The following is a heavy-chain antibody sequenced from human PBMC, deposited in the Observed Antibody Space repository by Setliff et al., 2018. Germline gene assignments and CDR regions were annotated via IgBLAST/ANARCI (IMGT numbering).Heavy chain of an antibody. CDR1: GYTFNNYG. J-gene: IGHJ4*02. Sequence: ASVKVSCKASGYTFNNYGITWVRQAPGQGLEWMGWINDYSFKTTYPQKFLDRVTVTTDTSATTAYMELKNLRSDDTAVYYCARGQMISGWYYFDSWGQGTLVTVSS. V-gene: IGHV1-18*01. CDR3: ARGQMISGWYYFDS. CDR2: INDYSFKT. D-gene: IGHD6-19*01.